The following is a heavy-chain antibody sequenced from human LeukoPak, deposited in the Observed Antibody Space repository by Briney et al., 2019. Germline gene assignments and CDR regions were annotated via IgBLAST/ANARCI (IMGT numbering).Heavy chain of an antibody. CDR2: ISSGSSTI. V-gene: IGHV3-48*04. Sequence: GGSLRLSCAASGFTFSSYSMNWVRQAPGRGLEWISYISSGSSTIYYADSVKGRFTISRDNAKNSLYLQMNSLRAEDTAVYYCAELGITMIGGVWGKGTTVTISS. CDR3: AELGITMIGGV. J-gene: IGHJ6*04. D-gene: IGHD3-10*02. CDR1: GFTFSSYS.